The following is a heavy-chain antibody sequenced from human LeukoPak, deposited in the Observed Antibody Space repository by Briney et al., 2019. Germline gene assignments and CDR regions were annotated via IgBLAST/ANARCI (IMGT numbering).Heavy chain of an antibody. CDR1: GDTVSSNSAT. V-gene: IGHV6-1*01. CDR3: ARIGHPWGIEDASDI. Sequence: TSQTLSLTCAISGDTVSSNSATWNWIRQSPSRGLEWLGRTYYTSKWYSDYAVSVKSRITINPDTSKNQFSLQLNSVTPEDTAVYYCARIGHPWGIEDASDIWGQGTMVTVSS. CDR2: TYYTSKWYS. D-gene: IGHD3-16*01. J-gene: IGHJ3*02.